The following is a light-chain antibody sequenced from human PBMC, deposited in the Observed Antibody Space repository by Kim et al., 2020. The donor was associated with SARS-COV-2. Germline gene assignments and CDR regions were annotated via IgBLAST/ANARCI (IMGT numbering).Light chain of an antibody. CDR1: QSVSSSY. J-gene: IGKJ1*01. CDR2: GAS. Sequence: EIVLTQSPGTLSLSQGERATLSCRASQSVSSSYLAWYQQKPGQAPRLLIYGASSRATGIPDRFSGSGSGTDFTLTISRLEPEDFAVYYCQQYGSFKTFGQGTKVDIK. CDR3: QQYGSFKT. V-gene: IGKV3-20*01.